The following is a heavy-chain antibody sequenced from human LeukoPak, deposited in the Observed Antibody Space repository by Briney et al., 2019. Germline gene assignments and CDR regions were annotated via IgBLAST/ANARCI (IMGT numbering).Heavy chain of an antibody. D-gene: IGHD3-3*01. CDR1: GGSISSGSHH. CDR3: ARHDGRGGNTMGALDS. Sequence: SETLSLTCTVSGGSISSGSHHWGWFRQSPGKELEWIGSLYYSRTTYYNPSLNSRATISVVTSKNQFSLQLNSVTAADTAVYYCARHDGRGGNTMGALDSWGQGSLVTVSS. J-gene: IGHJ4*02. V-gene: IGHV4-39*01. CDR2: LYYSRTT.